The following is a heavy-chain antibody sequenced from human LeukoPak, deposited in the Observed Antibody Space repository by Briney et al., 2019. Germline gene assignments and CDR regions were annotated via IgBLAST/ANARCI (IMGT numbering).Heavy chain of an antibody. CDR2: IKQDGSVE. V-gene: IGHV3-7*01. D-gene: IGHD6-13*01. J-gene: IGHJ6*03. CDR1: GFTFSNYW. Sequence: GGSLRLSCVASGFTFSNYWMSWVRQAPGKGLEWVANIKQDGSVEYYVDSVRGRFTISRDNAKTSLYLQMDSLRVEDTAVYYCVRDPSYGSSWYYYMDVWGKGTTVTVSS. CDR3: VRDPSYGSSWYYYMDV.